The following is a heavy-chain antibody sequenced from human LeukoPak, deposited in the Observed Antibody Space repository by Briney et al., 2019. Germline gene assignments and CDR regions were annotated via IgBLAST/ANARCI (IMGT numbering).Heavy chain of an antibody. D-gene: IGHD3-10*01. Sequence: SETLSLTCTVSGGSISSYYWSWIRQPPGRGLEWIGYIYYSGSTNYNPSLKSRVTISVDTSKNQFSLKLSSVTAADTAVYYCARDRDGSGISIWGQGTMVTVSS. J-gene: IGHJ3*02. V-gene: IGHV4-59*01. CDR2: IYYSGST. CDR1: GGSISSYY. CDR3: ARDRDGSGISI.